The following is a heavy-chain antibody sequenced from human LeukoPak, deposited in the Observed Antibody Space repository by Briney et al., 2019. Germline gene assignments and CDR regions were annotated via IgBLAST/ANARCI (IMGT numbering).Heavy chain of an antibody. Sequence: ASETLSLTCTVSGGSISSGGYYWSWIRQHPGKGLEWIGYIYYSGSTNYNPSLKSRVTISVDTSKNQFSLKLSSVTAADTAVYYCASSTYDSSGYALSSWYFDLWGRGTLVTVSS. CDR1: GGSISSGGYY. CDR3: ASSTYDSSGYALSSWYFDL. J-gene: IGHJ2*01. D-gene: IGHD3-22*01. CDR2: IYYSGST. V-gene: IGHV4-31*03.